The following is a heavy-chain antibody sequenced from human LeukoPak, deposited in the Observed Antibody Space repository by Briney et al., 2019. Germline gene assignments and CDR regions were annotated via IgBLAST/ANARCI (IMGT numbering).Heavy chain of an antibody. D-gene: IGHD6-13*01. CDR1: GYTFTGYY. CDR2: ISAYNGNT. CDR3: ARRAPYSSSWLNYYYYYMDV. J-gene: IGHJ6*03. V-gene: IGHV1-18*04. Sequence: ASVKVSCKASGYTFTGYYMHWVRQAPGQGLEWMGWISAYNGNTNYAQKLQGRVTMTTDTSTSTAYMELRSLRSDDTAVYYCARRAPYSSSWLNYYYYYMDVWGKGTTVTISS.